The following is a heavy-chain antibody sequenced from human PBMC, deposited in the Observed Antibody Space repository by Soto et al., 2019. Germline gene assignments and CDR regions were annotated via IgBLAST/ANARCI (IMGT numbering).Heavy chain of an antibody. J-gene: IGHJ4*02. CDR1: GFPLSTSEVA. CDR3: ARLIDLYVVFDY. CDR2: IYWDDDK. V-gene: IGHV2-5*02. D-gene: IGHD3-16*01. Sequence: ASGPTLGNPTQTLTLTCSFSGFPLSTSEVAVGWIRQPPGKALEWLALIYWDDDKRYSPTLNNRLTATKDTSKNQVVLSMTNMDTVDTGTYFCARLIDLYVVFDYWGQGILVTVSS.